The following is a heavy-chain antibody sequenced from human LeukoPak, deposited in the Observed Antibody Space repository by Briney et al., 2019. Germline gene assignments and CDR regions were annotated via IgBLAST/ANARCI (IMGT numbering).Heavy chain of an antibody. D-gene: IGHD4-17*01. J-gene: IGHJ6*02. CDR3: ARGTVTNYYYYGMDV. CDR2: INSDGSST. CDR1: GFTFSSYA. V-gene: IGHV3-74*01. Sequence: GGSLRLSCAASGFTFSSYAMSWVRQAPGKGLVWVSRINSDGSSTSYADSVKGRFTISRDNAKNTLYLQMNSLRAEDTAVYYCARGTVTNYYYYGMDVWGQGTTVTVSS.